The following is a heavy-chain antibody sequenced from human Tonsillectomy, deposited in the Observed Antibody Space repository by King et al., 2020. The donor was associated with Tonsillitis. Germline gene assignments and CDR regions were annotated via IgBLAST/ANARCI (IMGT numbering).Heavy chain of an antibody. CDR1: GFTFSSYA. CDR2: ISYDGSNK. J-gene: IGHJ4*02. D-gene: IGHD4-11*01. V-gene: IGHV3-30*04. Sequence: VQLVQSGGGVVQPGRSLRFSCAASGFTFSSYAMHWVRQAPDKGLEWVAVISYDGSNKYHADSVKGRFTISRDNSKNTLYLQMNSLRAEDTAVYYCARDLQGQNDYWGQGTLVTVSS. CDR3: ARDLQGQNDY.